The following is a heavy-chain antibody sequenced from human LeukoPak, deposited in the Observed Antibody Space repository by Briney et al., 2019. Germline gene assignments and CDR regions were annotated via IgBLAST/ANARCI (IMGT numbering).Heavy chain of an antibody. CDR3: AREGWDYYDSSGYYCFDY. D-gene: IGHD3-22*01. CDR1: GGSFSGYC. J-gene: IGHJ4*02. CDR2: INHSGST. V-gene: IGHV4-34*01. Sequence: SETLSLTCAVYGGSFSGYCWGWIRQPPGKGLEWIGEINHSGSTNYNPSLKSRVTISVDTSKNQFSLKLSSVTAADTAVYYCAREGWDYYDSSGYYCFDYWGQGTLVTVSS.